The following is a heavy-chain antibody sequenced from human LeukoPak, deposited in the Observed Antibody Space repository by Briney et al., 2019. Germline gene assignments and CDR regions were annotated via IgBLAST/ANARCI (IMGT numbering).Heavy chain of an antibody. CDR1: GGSISSSSYY. CDR3: ARYYCSSTSCYHGY. Sequence: SETLSLTXTVSGGSISSSSYYWGWIRQPPGKGLEWIGSIYYSGNTYYNPSLKSRVTISVDTSKNQFSLKLSSVSAADTAVYYCARYYCSSTSCYHGYWGQGTLVTVSS. J-gene: IGHJ4*02. D-gene: IGHD2-2*01. CDR2: IYYSGNT. V-gene: IGHV4-39*01.